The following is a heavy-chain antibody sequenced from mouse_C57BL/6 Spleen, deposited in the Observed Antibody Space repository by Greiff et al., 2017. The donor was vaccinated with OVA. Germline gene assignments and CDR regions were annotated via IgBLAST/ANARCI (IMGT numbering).Heavy chain of an antibody. V-gene: IGHV3-6*01. CDR2: ISYDGSN. D-gene: IGHD1-1*01. J-gene: IGHJ4*01. CDR1: GYSITSGYY. CDR3: ARGGDYYGSSLAMDY. Sequence: EVQLQESGPGLVKPSQSLSLTCSVTGYSITSGYYWNWIRQFPGNKLEWMGYISYDGSNNYNPSLKNRISITRDTSKNQFFLKLNSVTTEDTATYYCARGGDYYGSSLAMDYWGQGTSVTVSS.